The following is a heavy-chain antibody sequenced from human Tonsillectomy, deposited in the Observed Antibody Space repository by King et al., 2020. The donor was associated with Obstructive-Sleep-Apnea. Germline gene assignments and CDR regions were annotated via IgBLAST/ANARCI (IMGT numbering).Heavy chain of an antibody. V-gene: IGHV3-30*04. CDR1: GFTFSSYA. J-gene: IGHJ4*02. D-gene: IGHD1-14*01. Sequence: VQLVESGGGVVQPGRSLRLSCAASGFTFSSYAMHWVRQAPGKGLEWVAVISYDGSNKYYADSVKGRFTISRDNSKNTLYLQMNSLRAEDTAVYYCARDRHNFEWQPYYFDYWGQGTLVTVSS. CDR2: ISYDGSNK. CDR3: ARDRHNFEWQPYYFDY.